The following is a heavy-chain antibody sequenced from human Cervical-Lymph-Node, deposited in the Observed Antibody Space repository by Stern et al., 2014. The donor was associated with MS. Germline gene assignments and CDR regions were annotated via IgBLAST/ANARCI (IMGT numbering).Heavy chain of an antibody. J-gene: IGHJ4*02. CDR1: GYNFTHYG. CDR2: ISTFNGNP. Sequence: QLVQSGAEVKKPGASVKVSCRTSGYNFTHYGITWVRQAPGQGLEWMGWISTFNGNPNYAQKFQGRVTMTTDTATNTAYMELRSLTHDDTAVFYCAREATARSFDFWGQGTLVTVSS. D-gene: IGHD6-6*01. V-gene: IGHV1-18*01. CDR3: AREATARSFDF.